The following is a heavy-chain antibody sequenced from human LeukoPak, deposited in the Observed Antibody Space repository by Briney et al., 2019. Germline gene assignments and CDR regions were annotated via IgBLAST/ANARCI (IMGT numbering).Heavy chain of an antibody. CDR1: GGSISSGGYS. D-gene: IGHD4-17*01. J-gene: IGHJ4*02. CDR3: ARAYGDYGPCYFDY. Sequence: PSETLSLTCAVSGGSISSGGYSWSWIRQPPGKGLEWIGYIYHSGSTYYNPSLKSRVTISVDRSKNLFSLKLSSVTAADTAVYYCARAYGDYGPCYFDYWGQGTLVTVSS. CDR2: IYHSGST. V-gene: IGHV4-30-2*01.